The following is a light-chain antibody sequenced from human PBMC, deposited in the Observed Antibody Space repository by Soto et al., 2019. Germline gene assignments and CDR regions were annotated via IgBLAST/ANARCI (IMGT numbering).Light chain of an antibody. CDR2: TVS. CDR1: QTISRY. J-gene: IGKJ5*01. Sequence: DIQMTQSPSSLSASVGDRVSITCRASQTISRYLNWFQQKPGEAPNLVIYTVSTLQSGVPSRFSGTGSGTDFTLTITNLQPEDFATYYCQQGYDTPLTFGQGTRLDI. CDR3: QQGYDTPLT. V-gene: IGKV1-39*01.